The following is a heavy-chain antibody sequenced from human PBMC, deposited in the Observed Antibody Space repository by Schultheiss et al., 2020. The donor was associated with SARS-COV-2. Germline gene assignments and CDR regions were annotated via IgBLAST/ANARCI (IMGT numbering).Heavy chain of an antibody. J-gene: IGHJ6*02. CDR1: GGTFSSHA. CDR2: IIPIFGTT. Sequence: SVKVSCKASGGTFSSHAISWVRQAPGQGLECMGGIIPIFGTTNYAQKFQGRVTITADESTSTAYMELSSLRSDDTAVYYCARGGWYYGSGSYLDCCGMDVWGQGTTVTVSS. CDR3: ARGGWYYGSGSYLDCCGMDV. D-gene: IGHD3-10*01. V-gene: IGHV1-69*13.